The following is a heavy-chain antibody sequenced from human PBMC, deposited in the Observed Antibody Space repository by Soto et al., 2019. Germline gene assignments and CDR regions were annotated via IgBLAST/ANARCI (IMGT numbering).Heavy chain of an antibody. V-gene: IGHV1-69*12. D-gene: IGHD3-10*01. CDR2: IIPIFGTA. CDR1: GGTFSSYA. J-gene: IGHJ4*02. CDR3: ARGPMVRGLYYFDY. Sequence: QVQLVQSGAAVKKPGSSVKVSCKASGGTFSSYAISWVRQAPGQGLEWMGGIIPIFGTANYAQKFQGRVTITADESTSTAYMELSSLRSEDTAVYYCARGPMVRGLYYFDYWGQGTLVTVSS.